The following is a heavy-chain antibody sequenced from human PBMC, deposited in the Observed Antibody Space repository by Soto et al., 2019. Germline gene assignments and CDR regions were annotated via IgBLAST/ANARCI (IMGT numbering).Heavy chain of an antibody. J-gene: IGHJ4*02. CDR3: ARTPTFDY. CDR2: INACNGNT. Sequence: ASVKVSCKASGYTFTSYGISWVRQAPGQRLEWMGWINACNGNTKYSQKLQGRVTITRDTSASTAYMELSSLRSEDTAVYYCARTPTFDYWGQGTLVTVSS. V-gene: IGHV1-3*01. CDR1: GYTFTSYG.